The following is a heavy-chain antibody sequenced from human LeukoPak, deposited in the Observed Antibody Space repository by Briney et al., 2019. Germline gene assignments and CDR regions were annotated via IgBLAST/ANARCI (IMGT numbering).Heavy chain of an antibody. CDR1: GYTFTGYY. D-gene: IGHD3-10*01. J-gene: IGHJ4*02. CDR3: ASGRGVITTFDY. V-gene: IGHV1-69*06. CDR2: IIPIFGTA. Sequence: SVKVSCKASGYTFTGYYMHWVRQAPGQGLEWMGGIIPIFGTANYAQKFQGRVTITADKSTSTAYMELSSLRSEDTAVYYCASGRGVITTFDYWGQGTLVTVSS.